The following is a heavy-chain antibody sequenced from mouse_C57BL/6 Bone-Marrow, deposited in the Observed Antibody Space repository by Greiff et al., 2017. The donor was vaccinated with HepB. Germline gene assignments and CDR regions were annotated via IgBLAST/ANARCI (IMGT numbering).Heavy chain of an antibody. D-gene: IGHD1-1*01. CDR2: INPSSGYT. CDR3: ARWGVLRALYFDY. Sequence: VQLQQSGAELAKPGASVKLSCKASGYTFTSYWMHWVKQRPGQGLEWIGHINPSSGYTKYNQKFKDKATLTADKSSSTAYMQLSSLTYEDSAVYYCARWGVLRALYFDYWGQGTTLTVSS. CDR1: GYTFTSYW. V-gene: IGHV1-7*01. J-gene: IGHJ2*01.